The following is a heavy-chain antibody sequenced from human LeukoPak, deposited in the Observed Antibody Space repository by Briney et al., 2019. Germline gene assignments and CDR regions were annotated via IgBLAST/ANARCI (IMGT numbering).Heavy chain of an antibody. J-gene: IGHJ4*02. CDR1: GYTFTSYG. D-gene: IGHD3-22*01. Sequence: ASVKVSCKASGYTFTSYGISWVRQASGQGLEWMGWISAYNGNTNYAQKLQGRVTMTTDTSTSTAYMELSSLRSEDTAVYYCARDYYDSSAYKGWGQGTLVTVSS. V-gene: IGHV1-18*01. CDR2: ISAYNGNT. CDR3: ARDYYDSSAYKG.